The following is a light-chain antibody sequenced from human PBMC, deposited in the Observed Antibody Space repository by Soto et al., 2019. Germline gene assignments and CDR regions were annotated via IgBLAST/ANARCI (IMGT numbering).Light chain of an antibody. V-gene: IGKV3-20*01. CDR1: QSVGTR. J-gene: IGKJ5*01. CDR3: QHYGISPVT. CDR2: VAS. Sequence: TVLTQSPDTLTLSPRERATLSCWARQSVGTRLAWYQQRPGQPPRLLISVASSRATGIPDRFSGSGSATDFTLTISRLEAEDVALYYCQHYGISPVTFGQGTRLEI.